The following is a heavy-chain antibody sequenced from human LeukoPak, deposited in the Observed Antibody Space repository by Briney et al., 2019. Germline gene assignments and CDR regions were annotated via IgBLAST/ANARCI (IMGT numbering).Heavy chain of an antibody. CDR3: AKDSNPRPKHMDY. CDR2: ISWNSGSI. Sequence: PGGSLRLSCAASGFTFDDYAMHWVRQAPGKGLEWASGISWNSGSIGYADSVKGRFTISRDNAKNSLYLQMNSLRAEDTALYYCAKDSNPRPKHMDYWGQGTLVTVSS. V-gene: IGHV3-9*01. CDR1: GFTFDDYA. J-gene: IGHJ4*02.